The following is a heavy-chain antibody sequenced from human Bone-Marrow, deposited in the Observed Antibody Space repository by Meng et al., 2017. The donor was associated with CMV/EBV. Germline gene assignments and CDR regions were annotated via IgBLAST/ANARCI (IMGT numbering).Heavy chain of an antibody. J-gene: IGHJ6*02. D-gene: IGHD6-13*01. Sequence: GESLKISCAASGFTFSGYAMSWVRQAPGKGLEWVSAISGSGGSTYYADSVKGRFTISRDNAKNSLYLQMNSLRAEDTAVYYCARSLRASLAAAGAVYYYYYGMDVWGQGTTVTVSS. V-gene: IGHV3-23*01. CDR1: GFTFSGYA. CDR2: ISGSGGST. CDR3: ARSLRASLAAAGAVYYYYYGMDV.